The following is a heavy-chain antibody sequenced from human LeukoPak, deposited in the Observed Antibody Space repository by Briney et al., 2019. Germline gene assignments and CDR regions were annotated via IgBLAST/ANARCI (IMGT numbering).Heavy chain of an antibody. Sequence: ASVKVSCKASGYTFTSYDINWVRQATGQGLEWMGWMNPNNGNTNYAQKLQGRVTMTTDTSTSTAYMELRSLRSDDTAVYYCARDHYYDSSGYYYALYYFDYWGQGTLVTVSS. V-gene: IGHV1-18*01. CDR1: GYTFTSYD. D-gene: IGHD3-22*01. CDR3: ARDHYYDSSGYYYALYYFDY. J-gene: IGHJ4*02. CDR2: MNPNNGNT.